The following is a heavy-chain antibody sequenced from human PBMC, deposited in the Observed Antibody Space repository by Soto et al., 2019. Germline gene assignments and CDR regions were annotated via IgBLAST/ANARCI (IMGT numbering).Heavy chain of an antibody. CDR1: GFTFSSYG. CDR2: ISYDGSNK. J-gene: IGHJ4*02. CDR3: AKDLLLWFGEPVFDY. D-gene: IGHD3-10*01. V-gene: IGHV3-30*18. Sequence: QVQLMESGGGVVQPGRSLRLSCAASGFTFSSYGMHWVRQAPGKGLEWVAVISYDGSNKYYADSVKGRFTISRDNSKNTLYLQMNSLRAEDTAVYYCAKDLLLWFGEPVFDYWGQGTLVTVSS.